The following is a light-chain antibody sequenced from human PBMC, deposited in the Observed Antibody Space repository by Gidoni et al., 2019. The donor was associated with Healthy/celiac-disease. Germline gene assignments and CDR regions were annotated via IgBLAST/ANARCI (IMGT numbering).Light chain of an antibody. J-gene: IGKJ4*01. CDR2: GAP. CDR3: QQDGSSPLP. CDR1: QGVSSSY. Sequence: DIVLTQSPGTLSLSPGERATLSCRASQGVSSSYLSWYQQKPGQAPRLHNYGAPRRATGIPDRFSGSGSGTDFTLTISRLEPGEFAVYYCQQDGSSPLPFGGGTKVEIK. V-gene: IGKV3-20*01.